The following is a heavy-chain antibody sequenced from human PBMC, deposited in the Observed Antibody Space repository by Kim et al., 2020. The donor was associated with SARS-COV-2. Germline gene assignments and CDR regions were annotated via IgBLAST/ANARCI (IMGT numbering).Heavy chain of an antibody. V-gene: IGHV3-21*01. CDR3: AREVGFAHWWVYYFDY. CDR2: ISSSSSYI. J-gene: IGHJ4*02. CDR1: GFTFSSYS. D-gene: IGHD2-15*01. Sequence: GGSLRLSCAASGFTFSSYSMNWVRQAPGKGLEWVSSISSSSSYIYYADSVKGRFTISRDNAKNSLYLQMNSLRAEDTAVYYCAREVGFAHWWVYYFDYWGQGTLVTVSS.